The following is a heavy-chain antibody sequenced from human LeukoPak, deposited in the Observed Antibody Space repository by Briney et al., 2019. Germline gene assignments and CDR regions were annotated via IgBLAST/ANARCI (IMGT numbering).Heavy chain of an antibody. Sequence: GGSLRLPCAASGFTFSSYAMHWVRQAPGKGLEGVAVISYDGSNKYYADSVKGRFTISRDNSKNTLYLQMNSLRAEDTAVYYCARDFGITWAQYYFDYWGQGTLVTVSS. CDR2: ISYDGSNK. D-gene: IGHD3-10*01. J-gene: IGHJ4*02. CDR3: ARDFGITWAQYYFDY. CDR1: GFTFSSYA. V-gene: IGHV3-30*04.